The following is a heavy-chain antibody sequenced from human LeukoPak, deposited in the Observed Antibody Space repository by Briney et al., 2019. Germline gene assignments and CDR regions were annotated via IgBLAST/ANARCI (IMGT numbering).Heavy chain of an antibody. Sequence: PSATLSLTCTVSGGSISSYYCSWIRQPPGKGLEWIGYIYSSGSTNYNPSLKSRVTISVDTSKNQFSLKLSSVTAADTAVYYCARSRGERWLQFDAFDIWGQETIVTVSS. CDR1: GGSISSYY. CDR3: ARSRGERWLQFDAFDI. J-gene: IGHJ3*02. V-gene: IGHV4-59*01. CDR2: IYSSGST. D-gene: IGHD5-24*01.